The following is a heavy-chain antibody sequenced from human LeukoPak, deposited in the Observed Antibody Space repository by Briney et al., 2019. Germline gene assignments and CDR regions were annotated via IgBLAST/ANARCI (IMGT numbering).Heavy chain of an antibody. V-gene: IGHV4-59*01. D-gene: IGHD2-15*01. J-gene: IGHJ5*02. CDR2: IYYSGNT. CDR1: ADSMNNYY. Sequence: SETLSLTCSVFADSMNNYYWSWIRQPPGKGLEWIGYIYYSGNTNYNPSLQSRVTISVDTSKNQFSLKLSSVTAADTAVYYCARSLGYCSGGSCYSGNYPGYWFDPWGQGTLVTVSS. CDR3: ARSLGYCSGGSCYSGNYPGYWFDP.